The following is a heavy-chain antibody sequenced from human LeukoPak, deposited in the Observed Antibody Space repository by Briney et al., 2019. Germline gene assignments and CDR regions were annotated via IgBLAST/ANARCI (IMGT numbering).Heavy chain of an antibody. CDR3: ARGGFSSTSCYRA. J-gene: IGHJ4*02. Sequence: GGSLRLSCAASGFTFSSYSMNWVRQAPGKGLEWVSSISSSSSYIYYADSVKGRFTISRDNAKNSLYLQMNSLRAEDTAVYYCARGGFSSTSCYRAWCQGTLVTVSS. D-gene: IGHD2-2*02. CDR1: GFTFSSYS. CDR2: ISSSSSYI. V-gene: IGHV3-21*01.